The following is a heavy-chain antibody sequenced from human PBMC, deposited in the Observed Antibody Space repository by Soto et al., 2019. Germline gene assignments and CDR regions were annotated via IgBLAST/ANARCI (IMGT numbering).Heavy chain of an antibody. CDR3: ARHVGLWSGTYFGGFDP. J-gene: IGHJ5*02. V-gene: IGHV4-59*08. CDR2: IYYSGST. CDR1: GGSISSYY. D-gene: IGHD3-3*01. Sequence: SETLSLTCTVSGGSISSYYWSWIRQPPGKGLEWIGYIYYSGSTNYNPSLKSRVTISVDTSKNQFSLKLSSVTAADTAVYYCARHVGLWSGTYFGGFDPWGQGTLVTVSS.